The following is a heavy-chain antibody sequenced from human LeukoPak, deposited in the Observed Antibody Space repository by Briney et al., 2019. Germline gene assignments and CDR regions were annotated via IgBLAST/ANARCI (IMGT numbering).Heavy chain of an antibody. V-gene: IGHV4-34*01. Sequence: SETLSLTCAVYGGSFSGYYWSWIRQPPGKGLEWIGEINHRGSTNYNPSLKSRVTISVDTSKNQFSLKLSSVTAADTAVYYCARSSTAMETLFDYWGQGTLVTVSS. CDR2: INHRGST. CDR1: GGSFSGYY. CDR3: ARSSTAMETLFDY. D-gene: IGHD5-18*01. J-gene: IGHJ4*02.